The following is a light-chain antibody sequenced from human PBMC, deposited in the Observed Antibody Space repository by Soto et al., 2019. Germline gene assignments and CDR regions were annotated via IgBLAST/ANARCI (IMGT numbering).Light chain of an antibody. CDR1: SSNIGADYD. CDR2: HNT. CDR3: QSYDTSLSGSV. V-gene: IGLV1-40*01. J-gene: IGLJ2*01. Sequence: QSVLTQPPSVSGAPGQRVTISCTGTSSNIGADYDVHWYQHLPGTTPKLLIYHNTNRPSGVPDRFSGSKSGASASLAITGLQAEDEDHYYCQSYDTSLSGSVFGGGTKLTVL.